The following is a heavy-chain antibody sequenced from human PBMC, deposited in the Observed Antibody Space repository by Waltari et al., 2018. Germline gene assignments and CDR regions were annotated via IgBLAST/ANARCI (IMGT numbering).Heavy chain of an antibody. CDR1: GFTFRSFG. J-gene: IGHJ4*02. CDR3: AKDGFLEYLYSVFDS. V-gene: IGHV3-30*18. CDR2: ISYYGSKK. D-gene: IGHD3-3*01. Sequence: QVQLVESGGGVVQPGRSLRLSCAASGFTFRSFGMHWVRQAPGKGMELVSVISYYGSKKYYADSVNGRFTISRDYSNDTLYLQMNTLRPEDTAVYYCAKDGFLEYLYSVFDSWGQGTLVSVSS.